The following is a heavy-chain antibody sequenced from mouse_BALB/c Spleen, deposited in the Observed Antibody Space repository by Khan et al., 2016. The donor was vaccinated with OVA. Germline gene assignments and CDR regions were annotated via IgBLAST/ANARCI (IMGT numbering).Heavy chain of an antibody. J-gene: IGHJ3*01. CDR1: GFTFSTFG. D-gene: IGHD1-1*01. CDR3: ARLAYYYNSEGFAY. V-gene: IGHV5-6*01. CDR2: INTGGFYT. Sequence: EVQLVESGGDLVKPGGSLKLSCAASGFTFSTFGMSWVRQSPDRRLEWVATINTGGFYTYYSDIVQGRFTIYRDNAKSTLYLQMSSLKSEDTAIYYCARLAYYYNSEGFAYWGQGTLVTVSA.